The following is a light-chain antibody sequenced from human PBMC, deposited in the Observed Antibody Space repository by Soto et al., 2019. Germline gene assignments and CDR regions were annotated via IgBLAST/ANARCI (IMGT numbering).Light chain of an antibody. V-gene: IGKV3-15*01. CDR1: QSISNN. J-gene: IGKJ1*01. Sequence: EGVMTQSPAILSVSPGERATLSCRASQSISNNLAWYQQKAGQAPRLLIYGASTRATGVHARFSGSGSGTEFTLTISSLQSEDFALYYCQQYYSWPRTFGQGTKVEIK. CDR3: QQYYSWPRT. CDR2: GAS.